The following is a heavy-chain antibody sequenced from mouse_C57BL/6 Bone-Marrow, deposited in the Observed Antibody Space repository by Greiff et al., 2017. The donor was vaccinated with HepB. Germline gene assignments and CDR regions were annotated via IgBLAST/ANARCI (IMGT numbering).Heavy chain of an antibody. CDR2: INPNNGGT. CDR3: ARRNYYGSTDY. D-gene: IGHD1-1*01. Sequence: EVQLQQSGPELVKPGASVKISCKASGYTFTDYYMNWVKQSHGKSLEWIGDINPNNGGTSYNQKFKGKATLTVDKSSSTAYMELRSLTSEDSAVYYCARRNYYGSTDYWGQGTTLTVSS. CDR1: GYTFTDYY. J-gene: IGHJ2*01. V-gene: IGHV1-26*01.